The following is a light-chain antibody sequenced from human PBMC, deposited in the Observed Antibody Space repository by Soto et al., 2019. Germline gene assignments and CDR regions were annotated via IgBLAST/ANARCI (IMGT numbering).Light chain of an antibody. CDR1: QGISSY. Sequence: AIRMTQSPSSLSASTGDRVTITCRASQGISSYLAWYQQKPGKAPKLLIYAASTLQSGVPSRFSSSGSGTDFNLTISCLQAEDFATYYCLQYYSYPQTFGQGTKVEIK. J-gene: IGKJ1*01. CDR2: AAS. V-gene: IGKV1-8*01. CDR3: LQYYSYPQT.